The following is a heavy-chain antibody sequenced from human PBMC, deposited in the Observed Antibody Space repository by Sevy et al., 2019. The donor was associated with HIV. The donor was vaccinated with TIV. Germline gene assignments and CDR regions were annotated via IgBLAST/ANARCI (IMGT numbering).Heavy chain of an antibody. V-gene: IGHV3-7*01. Sequence: GGSLRRSCAASGFTFTDYFMGWVRQAPGKGLEWVASIDQDGSQKNYVDSVKGRFTISRDNAKNSVYLQMNRLRVDDTAVYYCARELWPGDYWGQGTLVTVSS. CDR2: IDQDGSQK. CDR3: ARELWPGDY. J-gene: IGHJ4*02. CDR1: GFTFTDYF. D-gene: IGHD2-21*01.